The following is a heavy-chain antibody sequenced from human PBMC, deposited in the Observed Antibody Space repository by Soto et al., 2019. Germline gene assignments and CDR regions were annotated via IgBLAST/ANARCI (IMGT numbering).Heavy chain of an antibody. J-gene: IGHJ3*02. D-gene: IGHD6-19*01. Sequence: VASVKVSCKASGYTFTSYDINWVRQATGQGLEWMGWMNPNSGNTGYAQKFQGRVTMTRNTSISAAYMELSRLRSEDTAVYYCARYSSGWFTNDAFDIWGQGTMVTVSS. V-gene: IGHV1-8*01. CDR2: MNPNSGNT. CDR1: GYTFTSYD. CDR3: ARYSSGWFTNDAFDI.